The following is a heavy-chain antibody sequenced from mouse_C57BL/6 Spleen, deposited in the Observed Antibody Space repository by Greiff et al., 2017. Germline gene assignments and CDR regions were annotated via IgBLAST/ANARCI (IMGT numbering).Heavy chain of an antibody. Sequence: EVHLVESEGGLVQPGSSMKLSCTASGFTFSDSYMAWVRQVPEKGLEWVANINYGGSSTYYLDSLKSRFIISRDNAKNILYLQMSSLKSEDTATYYCARTHYYVDYWGQGTTLTVSS. CDR3: ARTHYYVDY. V-gene: IGHV5-16*01. CDR2: INYGGSST. CDR1: GFTFSDSY. J-gene: IGHJ2*01.